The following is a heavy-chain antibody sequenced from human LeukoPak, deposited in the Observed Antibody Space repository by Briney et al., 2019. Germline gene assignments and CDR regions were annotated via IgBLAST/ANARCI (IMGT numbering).Heavy chain of an antibody. V-gene: IGHV3-20*04. CDR1: GFTFDEYG. J-gene: IGHJ4*02. D-gene: IGHD2-15*01. CDR2: INWNGGST. CDR3: GRKPYDGSWIDY. Sequence: PGGSLRLSCAASGFTFDEYGMSWVRQAPGKGLEWVSGINWNGGSTGYADSVKGRFAISRDNDKNSPYLQMNSLIAEDTALYYCGRKPYDGSWIDYWGQGTLVTVSS.